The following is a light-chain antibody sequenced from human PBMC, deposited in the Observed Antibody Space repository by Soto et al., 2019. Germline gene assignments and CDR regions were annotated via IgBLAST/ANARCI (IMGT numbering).Light chain of an antibody. J-gene: IGLJ2*01. CDR2: GNN. CDR1: SSNIGAGYN. CDR3: QSYDSSLSVV. V-gene: IGLV1-40*01. Sequence: QSVLTQPPSVSGAPGQRVTISCTGSSSNIGAGYNVHWYQQLPGTAPKLLVYGNNNRPSGVHDRFSGSKSGTSASLAITKLQAEDEADYYCQSYDSSLSVVFGGGTKLTVL.